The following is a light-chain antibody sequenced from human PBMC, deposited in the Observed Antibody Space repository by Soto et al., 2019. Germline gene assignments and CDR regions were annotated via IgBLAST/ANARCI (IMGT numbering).Light chain of an antibody. CDR3: CSYAGSDNYV. V-gene: IGLV2-8*01. J-gene: IGLJ1*01. CDR2: EVT. Sequence: QSVLTQPPSASGSPGQSVAISCIGTNSVVGGYNYVSWYQQHPGKAPKLIIYEVTKRPSGVPDRFSGSKSGNTASLTVSGLQAEDEADYYCCSYAGSDNYVFGSRTKVTDL. CDR1: NSVVGGYNY.